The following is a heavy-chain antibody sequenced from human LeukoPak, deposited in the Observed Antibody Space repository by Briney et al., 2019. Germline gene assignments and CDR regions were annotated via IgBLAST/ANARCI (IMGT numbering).Heavy chain of an antibody. CDR3: PTDVAGFDT. V-gene: IGHV3-11*01. J-gene: IGHJ5*02. Sequence: GGSLRLSCAASGFTFSDYYMSWIRQAPGEGLGWRSYIKIGGTNTNYADSSKGRFTISRDNARKSLYLEMNNLTAEDTAGYHCPTDVAGFDTWGQGGLVTVSS. CDR1: GFTFSDYY. CDR2: IKIGGTNT.